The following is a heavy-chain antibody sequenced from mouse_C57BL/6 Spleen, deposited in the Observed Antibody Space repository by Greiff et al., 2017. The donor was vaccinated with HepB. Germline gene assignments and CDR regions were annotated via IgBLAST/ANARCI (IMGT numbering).Heavy chain of an antibody. J-gene: IGHJ3*01. CDR3: TREDSWFAY. Sequence: EVQGVESGEGLVKPGGSLKLSCAASGFTFSSYAMSWVRQTPEKRLEWVACISSGGDYIYYADTVKGRFTISRDNARNTLYLQMSSLKSEDTAMYYCTREDSWFAYWGQGTLVTVSA. V-gene: IGHV5-9-1*02. CDR1: GFTFSSYA. CDR2: ISSGGDYI.